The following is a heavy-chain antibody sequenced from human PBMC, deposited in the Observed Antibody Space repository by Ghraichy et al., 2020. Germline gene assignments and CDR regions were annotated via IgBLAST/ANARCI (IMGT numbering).Heavy chain of an antibody. CDR1: GSTFSSYW. V-gene: IGHV3-7*01. CDR2: IKQDGSEK. D-gene: IGHD3-10*01. J-gene: IGHJ6*02. CDR3: ARDAPELGVQGVRRYYYYYPMDV. Sequence: GGSLRLSCAASGSTFSSYWMSWVRQAPGKGLEWVANIKQDGSEKYYVDSVKGRFTISRDNAKNSLYLQMNSLRAEDTAVYYCARDAPELGVQGVRRYYYYYPMDVWGQGTTVTVSS.